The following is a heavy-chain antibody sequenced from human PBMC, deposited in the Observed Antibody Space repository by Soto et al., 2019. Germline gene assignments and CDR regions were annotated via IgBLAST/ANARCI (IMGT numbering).Heavy chain of an antibody. Sequence: QVQLVESGGGVVQPGRSLRLSCAASGFTFSSYGMHWVRQAPGKGLEWVAVISYDGSNKYYADSVKGRFTISRDNSKNTLYLQMNSLSAEDTAVYYCANGRGYDILTGYPRSDAFDIWGQGTMVTVSS. CDR1: GFTFSSYG. CDR2: ISYDGSNK. CDR3: ANGRGYDILTGYPRSDAFDI. V-gene: IGHV3-30*18. D-gene: IGHD3-9*01. J-gene: IGHJ3*02.